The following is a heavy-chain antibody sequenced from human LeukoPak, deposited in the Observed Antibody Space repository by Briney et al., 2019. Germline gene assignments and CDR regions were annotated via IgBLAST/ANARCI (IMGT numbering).Heavy chain of an antibody. J-gene: IGHJ4*02. CDR2: IKKDGSEK. CDR3: ARDNRNYFDY. CDR1: GFTFSSYW. D-gene: IGHD2/OR15-2a*01. V-gene: IGHV3-7*01. Sequence: GGSLRLSCAASGFTFSSYWMSWVRQAPGKGLEWVANIKKDGSEKYYVDSVKGRCTISRDNAKHSLYLQMNSLRAEDTAVYYCARDNRNYFDYWGQGTLVTVSS.